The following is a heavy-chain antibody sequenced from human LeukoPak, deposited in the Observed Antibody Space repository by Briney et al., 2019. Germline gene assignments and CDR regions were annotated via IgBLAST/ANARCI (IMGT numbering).Heavy chain of an antibody. D-gene: IGHD3-22*01. CDR2: IYTSGST. V-gene: IGHV4-4*07. CDR3: ARDQGSSGYYYAFDI. Sequence: SETLCLTCSVSGGSIRSYYWSWIRQPAGKGLEWIGRIYTSGSTNYNPSLKSRVTMSIDRSKNEFSLKLSSVTAADTAVYYCARDQGSSGYYYAFDIWGQGTMVTVSS. J-gene: IGHJ3*02. CDR1: GGSIRSYY.